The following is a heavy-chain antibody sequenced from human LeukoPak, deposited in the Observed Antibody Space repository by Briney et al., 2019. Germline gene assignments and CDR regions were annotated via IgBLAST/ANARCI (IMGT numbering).Heavy chain of an antibody. CDR3: ARPGVTAPIGWFDP. Sequence: SETLSLTCTVSGGSISSSSYYWGWIRQPPGKGLEWIGSIYYSGSTYYNPSLKSRVTISVDTSKNQFSLKLSSVTAAGTAVYYCARPGVTAPIGWFDPWGQGTLVTVSS. CDR1: GGSISSSSYY. V-gene: IGHV4-39*01. J-gene: IGHJ5*02. D-gene: IGHD2-21*02. CDR2: IYYSGST.